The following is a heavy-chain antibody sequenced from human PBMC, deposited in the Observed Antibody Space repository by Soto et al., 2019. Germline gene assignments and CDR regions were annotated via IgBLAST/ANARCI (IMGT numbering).Heavy chain of an antibody. CDR3: ARESSGDHNHNWFDP. Sequence: QVQLQESGPGLVKPSETLSLTCTVSGGSISPYYWSWVRQPPGKGLEWIGFIWFSGSTTYNPSLKSRVTMSVDTSKNQLSLELNSVTAPDTAVYYCARESSGDHNHNWFDPWGQGTLVTVSA. J-gene: IGHJ5*02. D-gene: IGHD1-20*01. CDR1: GGSISPYY. V-gene: IGHV4-59*01. CDR2: IWFSGST.